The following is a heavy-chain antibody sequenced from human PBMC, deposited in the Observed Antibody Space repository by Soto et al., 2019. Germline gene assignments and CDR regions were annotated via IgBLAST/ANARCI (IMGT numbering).Heavy chain of an antibody. D-gene: IGHD1-1*01. Sequence: LVESGEGLVKPGGSLRLSCVASGFSFSTSIMHWVRQAPGKGLEWIATISSTSTNIYYAGSVKGRFSISRDNPKNSLFLQMNSLRAEDMAVYYCARGIASTSLVSFDVWGQGTMVTVS. J-gene: IGHJ3*01. CDR2: ISSTSTNI. CDR3: ARGIASTSLVSFDV. V-gene: IGHV3-21*04. CDR1: GFSFSTSI.